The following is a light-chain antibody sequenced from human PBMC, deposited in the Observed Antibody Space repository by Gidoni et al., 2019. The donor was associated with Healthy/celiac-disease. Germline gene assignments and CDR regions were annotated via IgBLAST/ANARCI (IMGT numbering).Light chain of an antibody. CDR1: QSVSSSD. Sequence: EICLTQSPGTLSLSHGERATHSFRASQSVSSSDVAWYQQKPGQAPRLLIYGASSRATGIPDRFSGSGSGTDFTLTISRLEPEDLAVYYCQQYGSSPWTFGQGTKVEIK. CDR2: GAS. V-gene: IGKV3-20*01. J-gene: IGKJ1*01. CDR3: QQYGSSPWT.